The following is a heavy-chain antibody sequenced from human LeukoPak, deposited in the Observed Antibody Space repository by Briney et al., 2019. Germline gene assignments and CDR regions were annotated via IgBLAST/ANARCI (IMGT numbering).Heavy chain of an antibody. CDR1: GFTFSSYA. D-gene: IGHD3-22*01. V-gene: IGHV3-23*01. CDR2: IRGSGGST. Sequence: GGSLRLSCVVSGFTFSSYAMSWVRQAPGKGLEWVSVIRGSGGSTYYADSVKGRFTISRDNSKNTLYLQMNSLRAEDTAVYYCAKGAPITMIVVVITPLDYWGQGTLVTVSS. CDR3: AKGAPITMIVVVITPLDY. J-gene: IGHJ4*02.